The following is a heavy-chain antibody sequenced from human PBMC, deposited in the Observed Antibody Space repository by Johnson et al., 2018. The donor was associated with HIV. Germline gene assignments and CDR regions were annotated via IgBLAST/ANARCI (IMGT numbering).Heavy chain of an antibody. CDR2: INWNGGRT. D-gene: IGHD2-8*02. CDR3: AREGRDCVGGVCYCSFDM. J-gene: IGHJ3*02. V-gene: IGHV3-11*05. Sequence: QVQLVESGGGLVKPGGSLRLSCAASGFTFSDSYMSWIRQAPGKGLEWVSYINWNGGRTDYADSVKGRFTISRDNAKKSLYLQMNSLRAEDTALYYCAREGRDCVGGVCYCSFDMWGQGTMVTISS. CDR1: GFTFSDSY.